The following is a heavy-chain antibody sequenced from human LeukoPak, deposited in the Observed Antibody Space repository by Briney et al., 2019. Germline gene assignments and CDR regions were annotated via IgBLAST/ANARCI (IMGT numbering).Heavy chain of an antibody. D-gene: IGHD6-6*01. CDR2: IYESENT. CDR3: ARDSGSSPRFDP. Sequence: SETLSLTCTVSGGSISSGSYYWGWIRQPPGKGLEWIGTIYESENTYYNPALKRRVTISKDTSKSQLSLKLISVTAADTAVYYCARDSGSSPRFDPWGQGTLVTVSS. J-gene: IGHJ5*02. CDR1: GGSISSGSYY. V-gene: IGHV4-39*02.